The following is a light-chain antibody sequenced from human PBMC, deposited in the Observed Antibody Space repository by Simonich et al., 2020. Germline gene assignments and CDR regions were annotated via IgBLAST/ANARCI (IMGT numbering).Light chain of an antibody. CDR3: SSYTSSSTNWV. Sequence: QSALTQPASVSGSPGPSITISCTGTSSDVGGYNYVSWYQQHPGQAPKLMIYDVSNRPSGVSNRFSGSKSDNTSSLTISGLQAEDEADYYCSSYTSSSTNWVFGGGTKLTVL. J-gene: IGLJ3*02. CDR1: SSDVGGYNY. CDR2: DVS. V-gene: IGLV2-14*03.